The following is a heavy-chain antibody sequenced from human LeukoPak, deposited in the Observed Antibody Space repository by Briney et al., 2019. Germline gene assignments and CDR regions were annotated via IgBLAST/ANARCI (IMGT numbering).Heavy chain of an antibody. CDR3: ARDTASEHYYFGF. J-gene: IGHJ4*02. CDR1: GGTFSSYA. Sequence: GASVKVSCKASGGTFSSYAISWVRQAPGQGLEWMGGIIPIFGTANYAQKFQGRVTMTRDMSTSTVYMELSSLISEDTAVYYCARDTASEHYYFGFWGQGTLVTVSS. CDR2: IIPIFGTA. V-gene: IGHV1-69*05.